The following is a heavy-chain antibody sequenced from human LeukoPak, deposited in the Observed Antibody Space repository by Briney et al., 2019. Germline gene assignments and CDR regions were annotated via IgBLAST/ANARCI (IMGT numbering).Heavy chain of an antibody. CDR2: IYYSGST. Sequence: SETLSLTCTVSGGSISNYYWSWIRQPPGKGLEWIGYIYYSGSTNYNPSLKSRVSISVDTSKNQFSLKLSSLTAADTAVYYCARGLVSGVGARLFGYWGQGTLVTVSS. J-gene: IGHJ4*02. CDR1: GGSISNYY. V-gene: IGHV4-59*12. D-gene: IGHD1-26*01. CDR3: ARGLVSGVGARLFGY.